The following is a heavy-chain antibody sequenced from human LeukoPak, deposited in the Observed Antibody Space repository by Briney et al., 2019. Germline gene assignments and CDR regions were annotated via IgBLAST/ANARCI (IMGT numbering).Heavy chain of an antibody. Sequence: GESLKISCKGSGYSFTTYWIGWVRQMPGKGLDWMGIIYPGDSDTRYSPSLQRQVAISAAKSTSTAYLQWSSLKASDTTMYYCARRGFNWNPFDIWGQGTMVTVSS. CDR2: IYPGDSDT. CDR1: GYSFTTYW. CDR3: ARRGFNWNPFDI. V-gene: IGHV5-51*01. J-gene: IGHJ3*02. D-gene: IGHD1-20*01.